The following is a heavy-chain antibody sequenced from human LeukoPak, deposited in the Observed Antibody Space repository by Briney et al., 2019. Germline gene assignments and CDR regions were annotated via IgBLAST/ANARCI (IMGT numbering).Heavy chain of an antibody. J-gene: IGHJ4*02. D-gene: IGHD5-12*01. Sequence: SETLSLTCAVYGGSFSGYYCSWIRQPPGKGLEWIGEINHSGSTNYNPSLKSRVTISVDTSKNQFSLKLSSVTAADTAVYYCAREGRGYSGYARYWGQGTLVTVSS. CDR1: GGSFSGYY. CDR2: INHSGST. CDR3: AREGRGYSGYARY. V-gene: IGHV4-34*01.